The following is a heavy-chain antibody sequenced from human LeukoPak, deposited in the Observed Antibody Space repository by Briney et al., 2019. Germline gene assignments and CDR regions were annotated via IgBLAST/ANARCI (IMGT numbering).Heavy chain of an antibody. D-gene: IGHD1-26*01. CDR1: GFTFSSYG. J-gene: IGHJ4*02. Sequence: GRSLRLSCAASGFTFSSYGMHWVRQAPGKGLEWVAVIWYDGSNKYYADSVKGRFTISRDNSKNTLYLQMNSLRAEDTAVYYCAKGARVGANPSGYFDYWGQGTLVTVSS. CDR3: AKGARVGANPSGYFDY. V-gene: IGHV3-33*06. CDR2: IWYDGSNK.